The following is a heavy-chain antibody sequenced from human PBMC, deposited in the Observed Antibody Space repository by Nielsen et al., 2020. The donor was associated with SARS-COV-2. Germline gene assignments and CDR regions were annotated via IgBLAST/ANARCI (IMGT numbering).Heavy chain of an antibody. V-gene: IGHV1-46*01. Sequence: ASVKVSCKASGYTFTSYYIHWVRQAPGQGLEWMGIINPSGGSTSYAQKFQGRVTMTRDTSTSTVYMELSSLRSEDTAVYYCARAPPGNYDSSGYSFDYWGQGTLVTVSS. CDR1: GYTFTSYY. J-gene: IGHJ4*02. CDR2: INPSGGST. D-gene: IGHD3-22*01. CDR3: ARAPPGNYDSSGYSFDY.